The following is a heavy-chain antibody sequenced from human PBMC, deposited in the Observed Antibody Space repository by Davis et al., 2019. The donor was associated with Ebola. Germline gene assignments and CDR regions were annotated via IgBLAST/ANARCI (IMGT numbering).Heavy chain of an antibody. D-gene: IGHD2-2*01. CDR1: GGSFSGYY. CDR3: ARVRGVRIVGVPAGMRFGY. V-gene: IGHV4-34*01. CDR2: INHSGST. Sequence: SETLSLTCAVYGGSFSGYYWSWIRQPPGKGLEWIGEINHSGSTNYNPSLKSRVTISVDTSKNQFSLKLSSVTAADTALYYFARVRGVRIVGVPAGMRFGYLGQGNLVTVSS. J-gene: IGHJ4*02.